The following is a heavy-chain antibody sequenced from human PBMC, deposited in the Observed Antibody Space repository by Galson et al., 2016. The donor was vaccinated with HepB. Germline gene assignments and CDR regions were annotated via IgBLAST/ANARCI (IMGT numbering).Heavy chain of an antibody. Sequence: SVKVSCKASGYTFTSYYIHWVRQAPGQGLEWMGIINPNGGSVSYAQKFQGRVTMTRDTSTSTVYMELSSLGSEDTAVYYCARDLGYCSSTNCYPFYYYYGMDVWGQGTTVTVSS. J-gene: IGHJ6*02. CDR1: GYTFTSYY. CDR2: INPNGGSV. V-gene: IGHV1-46*01. D-gene: IGHD2-2*01. CDR3: ARDLGYCSSTNCYPFYYYYGMDV.